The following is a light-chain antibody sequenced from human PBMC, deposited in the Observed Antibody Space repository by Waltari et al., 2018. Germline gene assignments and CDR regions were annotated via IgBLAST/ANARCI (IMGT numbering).Light chain of an antibody. CDR3: SSYTGSTNNLYV. J-gene: IGLJ1*01. Sequence: QSALTHPPSASGSPGQSVAISCTGTSSDAGAYNYVSWYQQHPGMAPKLFIYDVTKRPSGVPDRFSGSKSGNTASLTVSGLQADDEADYHCSSYTGSTNNLYVFGTGTKVTVL. CDR1: SSDAGAYNY. CDR2: DVT. V-gene: IGLV2-8*01.